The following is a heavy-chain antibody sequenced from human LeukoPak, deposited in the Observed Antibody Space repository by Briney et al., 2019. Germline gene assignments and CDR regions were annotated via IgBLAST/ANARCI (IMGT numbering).Heavy chain of an antibody. CDR2: IKEDGSGK. J-gene: IGHJ4*02. Sequence: GGSLRLSCAASGFTFSSYWMSWVRQAPGKGLEWVANIKEDGSGKCYVDSVKGRFTISRDNAKNSLYLQMNSLRAEDTAVYYCARDSSRSSGSSNDYWGQGTLVTVSS. CDR1: GFTFSSYW. D-gene: IGHD3-10*01. CDR3: ARDSSRSSGSSNDY. V-gene: IGHV3-7*04.